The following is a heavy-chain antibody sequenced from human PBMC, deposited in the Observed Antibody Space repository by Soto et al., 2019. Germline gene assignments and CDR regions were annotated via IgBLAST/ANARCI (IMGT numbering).Heavy chain of an antibody. CDR2: IYHSGST. CDR1: GGSISSGGYS. CDR3: ARGEWFVRGYGVDV. J-gene: IGHJ6*02. V-gene: IGHV4-30-2*01. Sequence: PSETLSLTCAVSGGSISSGGYSWSWIRQPPGKGLEWIGYIYHSGSTYYNPSLKSRVTISVDRSKNQFSLKLSSVTAADTAVYYCARGEWFVRGYGVDVWGRGTTVTVSS. D-gene: IGHD3-3*01.